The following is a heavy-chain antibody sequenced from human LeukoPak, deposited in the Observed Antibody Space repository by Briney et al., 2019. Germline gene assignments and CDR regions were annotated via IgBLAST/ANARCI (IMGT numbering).Heavy chain of an antibody. V-gene: IGHV3-23*01. CDR1: GFTFSSYA. Sequence: PGGSLRLSCAASGFTFSSYAMSWVRQAPGKGLEWVSGISGSGGSTYYADSVKGRFTISRDNSKNTLFLQMNSLRAEDTAVYYCARGSSSWYGEYYFDYWGQGTLVTVSS. CDR2: ISGSGGST. D-gene: IGHD6-13*01. CDR3: ARGSSSWYGEYYFDY. J-gene: IGHJ4*02.